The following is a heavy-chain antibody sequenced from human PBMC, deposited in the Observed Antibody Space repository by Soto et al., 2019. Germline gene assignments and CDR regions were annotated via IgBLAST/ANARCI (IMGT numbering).Heavy chain of an antibody. D-gene: IGHD3-22*01. CDR3: ARDYDSSGYPRYYFDY. CDR2: IWYDGSNK. J-gene: IGHJ4*02. Sequence: QVQLVESGGGVVQPGRSLRLSCAASGFTFSSYGMHWVRQAPGKGLEWVVVIWYDGSNKYYADSVKGRFTISRDNSKNTLSLQMNSLRAEDTAVYYCARDYDSSGYPRYYFDYWGQGTLVTVSS. CDR1: GFTFSSYG. V-gene: IGHV3-33*01.